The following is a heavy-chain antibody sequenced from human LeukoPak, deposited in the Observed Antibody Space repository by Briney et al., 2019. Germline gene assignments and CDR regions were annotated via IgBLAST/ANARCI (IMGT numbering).Heavy chain of an antibody. Sequence: PGGSLRLSCAASGIILSSYWMSWVRQAPGKGLEWVANIKQDGSEKWYVDSVKGRFTISSDNAKNSLYLQMNSLRVEDTAVYYCAREFRSGYNSRWFDYWGQGTLVTVSS. D-gene: IGHD6-19*01. J-gene: IGHJ5*01. CDR1: GIILSSYW. CDR3: AREFRSGYNSRWFDY. CDR2: IKQDGSEK. V-gene: IGHV3-7*01.